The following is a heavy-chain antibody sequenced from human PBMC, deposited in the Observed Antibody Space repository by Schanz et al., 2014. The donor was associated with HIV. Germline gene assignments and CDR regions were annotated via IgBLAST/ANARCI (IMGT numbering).Heavy chain of an antibody. Sequence: QVQLVESGGGVVQPGRSLILSCAASRFSFRGYGMHWVRQTPGKGLEWVAVISYDGNKRYYADSVKGRFTISRDNSENTLYLQMDSLRTEDTALYYCAKTPSSLCDTTNCPMGNWGMGALVTVSS. D-gene: IGHD1-26*01. V-gene: IGHV3-30*18. J-gene: IGHJ4*02. CDR3: AKTPSSLCDTTNCPMGN. CDR2: ISYDGNKR. CDR1: RFSFRGYG.